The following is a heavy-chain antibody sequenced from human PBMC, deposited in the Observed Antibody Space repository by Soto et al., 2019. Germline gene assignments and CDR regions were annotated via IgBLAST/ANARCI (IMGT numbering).Heavy chain of an antibody. Sequence: SETLSLTCTVSGGSISSGGYYWSWIRQHPGKGLEWIGYIYYSGSTYYNPSLKSRVTISVDTSKNQFSLKLSSVTAADTAVYYCASGDCGGDCSIFDYWGQGTLVTVSS. D-gene: IGHD2-21*02. CDR1: GGSISSGGYY. V-gene: IGHV4-31*03. CDR3: ASGDCGGDCSIFDY. CDR2: IYYSGST. J-gene: IGHJ4*02.